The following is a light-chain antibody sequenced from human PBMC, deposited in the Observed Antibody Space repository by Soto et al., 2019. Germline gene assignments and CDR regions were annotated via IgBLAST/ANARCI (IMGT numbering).Light chain of an antibody. CDR3: QQCINWPLT. CDR2: GAS. J-gene: IGKJ4*01. Sequence: EIVMTQSPATLSVSPGDRATLSCRASQSVSSNLAWYQQKPGQAPRLLIYGASNRATGIPARFSGSGSGTDFTLTISSLEPEDFAVYYCQQCINWPLTFGGGTKVDIK. V-gene: IGKV3D-15*01. CDR1: QSVSSN.